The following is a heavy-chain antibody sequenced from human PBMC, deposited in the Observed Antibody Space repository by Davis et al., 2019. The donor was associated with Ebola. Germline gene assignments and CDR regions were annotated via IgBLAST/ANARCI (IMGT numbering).Heavy chain of an antibody. CDR3: ARARDGYIKSGFDY. V-gene: IGHV3-21*01. CDR2: ISSSSSYI. Sequence: GESLKTSCAASGFTFSTYSMSWVRQAPGKGLEWVSSISSSSSYIYYADSVKGQFTISRDNAKNSLYLQMNSLRAEDTAVYYCARARDGYIKSGFDYWGQGTLVTVSS. CDR1: GFTFSTYS. J-gene: IGHJ4*02. D-gene: IGHD5-24*01.